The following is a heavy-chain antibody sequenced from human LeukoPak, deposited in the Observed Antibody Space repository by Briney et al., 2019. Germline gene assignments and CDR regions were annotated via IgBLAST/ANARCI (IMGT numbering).Heavy chain of an antibody. J-gene: IGHJ4*02. Sequence: GGSLRLSCATSTFTFSSYAMHWVRQAPGKGLEWVAVVSFDGSKDYFADSVKGRFTISRDNSKNTMYLHMNSLRLEDTAVYYCARDSDTFGALDYWGQGTLVTVSS. V-gene: IGHV3-30-3*01. D-gene: IGHD3-10*01. CDR3: ARDSDTFGALDY. CDR2: VSFDGSKD. CDR1: TFTFSSYA.